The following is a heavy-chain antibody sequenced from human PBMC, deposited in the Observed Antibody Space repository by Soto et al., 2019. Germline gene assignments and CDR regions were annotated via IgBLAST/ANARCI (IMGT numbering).Heavy chain of an antibody. Sequence: QVQLVQYGAEVKKPGSSVKVSCKTSGGLFSVFSFNWVRQAPGQGLEWMGGVLPITGSTDYAQKFQGRLTLTADRTTSTMYMELSRLTSDDTANYYCATIRVRGGPLRFEDGGQGTLISVSS. D-gene: IGHD5-12*01. CDR2: VLPITGST. V-gene: IGHV1-69*06. CDR1: GGLFSVFS. CDR3: ATIRVRGGPLRFED. J-gene: IGHJ4*01.